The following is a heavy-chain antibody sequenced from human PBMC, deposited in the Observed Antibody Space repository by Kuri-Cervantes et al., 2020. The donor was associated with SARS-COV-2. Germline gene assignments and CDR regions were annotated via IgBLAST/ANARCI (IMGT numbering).Heavy chain of an antibody. CDR1: GFTFSNAW. Sequence: GGSLRLSCAASGFTFSNAWMSRVRQAPGKGLEWVGRIKSKTDGGTTDYAAPVKGRFTISRDDSKNTLYLQMNSLRDEDTAVYYCARELHPFWSGYGMDVWGQGTTVTVSS. CDR3: ARELHPFWSGYGMDV. D-gene: IGHD3-3*01. CDR2: IKSKTDGGTT. V-gene: IGHV3-15*01. J-gene: IGHJ6*02.